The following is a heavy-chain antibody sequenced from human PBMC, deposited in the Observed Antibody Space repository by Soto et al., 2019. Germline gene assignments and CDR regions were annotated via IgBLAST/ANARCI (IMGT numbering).Heavy chain of an antibody. CDR3: ASVDTAMGPYGMDV. Sequence: KVSCKASGYTFTSYGISWVRQAPGQGLDWMGWISAYNGNTKYAQDLQGRVTMTTDTSTSTAYLQWSSLKASDTAMYYCASVDTAMGPYGMDVWGQGTTVTVSS. CDR1: GYTFTSYG. CDR2: ISAYNGNT. J-gene: IGHJ6*02. D-gene: IGHD5-18*01. V-gene: IGHV1-18*04.